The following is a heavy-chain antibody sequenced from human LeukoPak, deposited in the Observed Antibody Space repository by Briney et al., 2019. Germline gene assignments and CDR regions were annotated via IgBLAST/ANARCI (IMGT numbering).Heavy chain of an antibody. CDR2: INHSGST. D-gene: IGHD3-10*01. V-gene: IGHV4-34*01. CDR3: ARQSRSYYGRYFDY. J-gene: IGHJ4*02. Sequence: SETLSLTCAVYGGSFSSYYWSWIRQPPGKGLEWIGEINHSGSTNYNPSLKSRVTISVDTSKYQFSLKLSSVTAADAAVYYCARQSRSYYGRYFDYWGQGTLVTVSS. CDR1: GGSFSSYY.